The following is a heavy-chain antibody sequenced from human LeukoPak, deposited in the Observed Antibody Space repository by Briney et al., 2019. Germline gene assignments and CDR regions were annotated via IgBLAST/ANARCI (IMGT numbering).Heavy chain of an antibody. Sequence: ASVSVSCTPSDYTFTPYGISWVRQAPGQGREWMGWISAYNGNTNKAQKLQGRVTITTDTYTSTAYMELRSLRSDDTAVYYCARGRGYCSSTSCQLTDYWGQGTLVTVSS. CDR1: DYTFTPYG. CDR2: ISAYNGNT. J-gene: IGHJ4*02. CDR3: ARGRGYCSSTSCQLTDY. V-gene: IGHV1-18*01. D-gene: IGHD2-2*01.